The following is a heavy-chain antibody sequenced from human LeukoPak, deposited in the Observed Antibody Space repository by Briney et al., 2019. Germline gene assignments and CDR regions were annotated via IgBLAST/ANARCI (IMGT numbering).Heavy chain of an antibody. CDR3: ARDRGVTVPGRRLDY. V-gene: IGHV4-4*07. CDR1: GGSISNYY. Sequence: SETLSLTCTVSGGSISNYYWSWIRQPAGKGLGWIGHISTSGSTNYNPSLRSRVTISIDNSNNQFSLGLSSATAADTAVYYCARDRGVTVPGRRLDYWGQGTLVTVSS. J-gene: IGHJ4*02. CDR2: ISTSGST. D-gene: IGHD6-19*01.